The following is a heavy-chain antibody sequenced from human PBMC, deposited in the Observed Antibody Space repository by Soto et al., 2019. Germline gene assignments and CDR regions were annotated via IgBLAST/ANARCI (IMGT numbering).Heavy chain of an antibody. J-gene: IGHJ3*02. CDR3: ARQGPRTDAFDI. CDR2: IYYSGST. Sequence: QVQLQESGPGLVKPSETLSLTCTVSGGSISSYYWSWIRQPPGKGLEWIGYIYYSGSTNYNPSLKSRVTISVDTSKNQFSLKLSSVTAADTAVYYCARQGPRTDAFDIWGQGTMVTVSS. V-gene: IGHV4-59*08. CDR1: GGSISSYY.